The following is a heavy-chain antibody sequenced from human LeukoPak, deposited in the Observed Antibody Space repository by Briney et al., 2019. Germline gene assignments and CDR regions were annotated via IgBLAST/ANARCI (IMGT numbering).Heavy chain of an antibody. CDR1: GYSFTSYW. J-gene: IGHJ4*02. V-gene: IGHV5-51*01. CDR3: ARRLTYDSRTYYCLDY. CDR2: IFPGDSDT. D-gene: IGHD3-22*01. Sequence: GESLKISGKGSGYSFTSYWSGGVRQKPGKGLEWMGVIFPGDSDTRYSPSFQGEVTISADKSITTAYLQWSSLKASNTAMYYCARRLTYDSRTYYCLDYWGQGTLVTVSS.